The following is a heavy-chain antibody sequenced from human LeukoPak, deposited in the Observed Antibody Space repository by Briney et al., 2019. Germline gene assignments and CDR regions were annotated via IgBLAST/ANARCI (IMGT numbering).Heavy chain of an antibody. J-gene: IGHJ4*02. CDR1: GFTFSSYA. CDR2: ISGSGGST. Sequence: PGGSLRLSCAASGFTFSSYAMGWVRQAPGKGLEWVSAISGSGGSTYYADSVKGRFTISRDNAKNSLYLQMNSLRAEDTAVYYCAKEGFVAEQQLTPDYWGQGTLVTVSS. CDR3: AKEGFVAEQQLTPDY. V-gene: IGHV3-23*01. D-gene: IGHD6-13*01.